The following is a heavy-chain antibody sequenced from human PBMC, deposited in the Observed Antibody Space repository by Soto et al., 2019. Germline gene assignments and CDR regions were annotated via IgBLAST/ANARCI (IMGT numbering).Heavy chain of an antibody. CDR3: ARDDTTGLLEF. V-gene: IGHV4-59*01. Sequence: QVQLQESGPGLVRPAETLSLICSVSTDSMRTYSWTWIRQSPGKGLEWIGYAYHTGRTEYNPSLESRVTISIDMSKKQFSLQLTSVTAADTAVYFCARDDTTGLLEFWGQGTLVTVSS. J-gene: IGHJ4*02. CDR2: AYHTGRT. CDR1: TDSMRTYS.